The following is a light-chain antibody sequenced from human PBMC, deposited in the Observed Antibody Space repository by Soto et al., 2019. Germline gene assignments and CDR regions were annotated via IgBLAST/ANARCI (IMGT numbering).Light chain of an antibody. CDR2: DNS. Sequence: QSVLTQPPSMSAAPGQKVTISCSGTSSNVGNNFVSWYQQVPGAAPKLLIFDNSQRPSGIPDRFFASKSGTSATLAITGPQPGDEAVYYCATWDSKLSAVVFGAGTKLTVL. J-gene: IGLJ2*01. CDR3: ATWDSKLSAVV. CDR1: SSNVGNNF. V-gene: IGLV1-51*01.